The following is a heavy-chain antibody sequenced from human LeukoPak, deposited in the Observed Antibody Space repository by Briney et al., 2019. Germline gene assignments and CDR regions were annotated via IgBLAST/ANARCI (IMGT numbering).Heavy chain of an antibody. J-gene: IGHJ4*02. V-gene: IGHV3-7*03. CDR2: INQDGSEI. Sequence: GGSLRLSCAASGFTFSRFRMSWVRQPPGKGLEWVANINQDGSEIYYVDSVKGRFTVSTDNAKNSVYLQMNSLRAEDTAVYYCAKIPLNLYGDYERGGNYFDYWGQGTLVTVSS. CDR1: GFTFSRFR. CDR3: AKIPLNLYGDYERGGNYFDY. D-gene: IGHD4-17*01.